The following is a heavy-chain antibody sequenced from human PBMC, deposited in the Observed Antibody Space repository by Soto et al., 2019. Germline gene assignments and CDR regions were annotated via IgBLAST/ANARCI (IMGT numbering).Heavy chain of an antibody. V-gene: IGHV1-69*01. Sequence: QVQLVQSGAEVKKPGSSVKVSCKASGGTFSSYAISWVRQAPGQGLEWMGGIIPIFGTANYAQKFQGRVTITADESTSTAYKELSSLRAEDRAVYYCARAPRRIEARFLWFDPWGQGTLVTVSS. D-gene: IGHD6-6*01. CDR1: GGTFSSYA. CDR3: ARAPRRIEARFLWFDP. CDR2: IIPIFGTA. J-gene: IGHJ5*02.